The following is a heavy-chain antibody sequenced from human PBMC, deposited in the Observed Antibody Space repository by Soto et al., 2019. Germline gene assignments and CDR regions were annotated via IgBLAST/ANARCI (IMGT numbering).Heavy chain of an antibody. CDR3: ARGKDMVATFSSYDY. J-gene: IGHJ4*02. D-gene: IGHD5-12*01. CDR2: IIPIFGTA. CDR1: GGTFSSYA. V-gene: IGHV1-69*13. Sequence: SVKVSCKASGGTFSSYAITWVRQAPGQGLEWMGGIIPIFGTANYAQKFQGRVTITADESTSTAYMELSSLRSGDTAVYYCARGKDMVATFSSYDYWGQGTQLTVSS.